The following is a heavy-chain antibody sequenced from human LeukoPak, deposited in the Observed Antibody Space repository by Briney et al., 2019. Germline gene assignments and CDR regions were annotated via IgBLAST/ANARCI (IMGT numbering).Heavy chain of an antibody. Sequence: GGSLRLSCAASGLSFSSFAMSWVCQGPARGLEWVSSIRGNGDTFYADSVKGRFTLFSDSSTNTVYFQLNNLRVEDTAIYYCAKASWVSSTDAVRWGQGTLVTVSS. V-gene: IGHV3-23*01. CDR1: GLSFSSFA. J-gene: IGHJ4*02. D-gene: IGHD3-16*01. CDR2: IRGNGDT. CDR3: AKASWVSSTDAVR.